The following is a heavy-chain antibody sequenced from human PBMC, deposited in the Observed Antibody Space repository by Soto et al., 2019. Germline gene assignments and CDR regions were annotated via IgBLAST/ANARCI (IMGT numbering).Heavy chain of an antibody. V-gene: IGHV3-11*01. Sequence: QVQLVESGGGLVKPGGSLRLSCAASGFTFSDYYMSWIRQAPGKGLEWLSYISTGGTTIFYADSVKGRFTISRDNAKNSLYLQMDSLRAEDTAVYYCARGGIYDILTGYDYWGQGTLVTVSS. D-gene: IGHD3-9*01. CDR2: ISTGGTTI. CDR1: GFTFSDYY. J-gene: IGHJ4*02. CDR3: ARGGIYDILTGYDY.